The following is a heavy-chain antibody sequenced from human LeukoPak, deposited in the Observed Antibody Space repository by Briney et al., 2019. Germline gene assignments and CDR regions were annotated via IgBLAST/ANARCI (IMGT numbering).Heavy chain of an antibody. J-gene: IGHJ4*02. Sequence: SETLSLTCAVYGGSFSGYYWSWIRQPPGKGLEWIGEINHSGSTNYNPSLKSRVTISVDASKNQFSLKLSSVTAADMAVYYRARGLRSTSTVFDYWGQGTLVTVSS. D-gene: IGHD2-2*01. CDR3: ARGLRSTSTVFDY. CDR2: INHSGST. CDR1: GGSFSGYY. V-gene: IGHV4-34*01.